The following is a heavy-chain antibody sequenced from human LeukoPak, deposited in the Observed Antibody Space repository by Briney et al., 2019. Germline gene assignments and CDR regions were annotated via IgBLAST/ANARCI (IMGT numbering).Heavy chain of an antibody. CDR1: GGSIRSGNYY. CDR3: ARVRRNSGNKYFDP. Sequence: SQTLSLTCTVSGGSIRSGNYYWSRIRQPAGMGLEWIGRIYISGGTDYNPSLKSRLTISIDTSKNQFYLRLSSVTAADTAVYYCARVRRNSGNKYFDPWGQGTRVTVSS. V-gene: IGHV4-61*02. D-gene: IGHD5-12*01. CDR2: IYISGGT. J-gene: IGHJ5*02.